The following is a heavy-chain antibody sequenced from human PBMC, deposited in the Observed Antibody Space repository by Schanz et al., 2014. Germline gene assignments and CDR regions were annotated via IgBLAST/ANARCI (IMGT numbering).Heavy chain of an antibody. CDR1: GGTFSTYP. Sequence: QVHLVQSGAEVKKPGSSVKVSCKASGGTFSTYPINWVRQAPGQGLEWLGWMNPNSGNPGFAQKFRGRVTMTRNTSMSTAYIELHILTSEDTAVYYCARGRTFDYWGQGTLXTVSS. V-gene: IGHV1-8*02. J-gene: IGHJ4*02. CDR3: ARGRTFDY. CDR2: MNPNSGNP.